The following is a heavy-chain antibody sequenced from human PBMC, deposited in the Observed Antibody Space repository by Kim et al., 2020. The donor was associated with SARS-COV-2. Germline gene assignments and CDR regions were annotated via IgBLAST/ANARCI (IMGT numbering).Heavy chain of an antibody. V-gene: IGHV3-30-3*01. Sequence: GGSLRLSCAASGFTFSSYAMHWVRQAPGKGLEWVAVISYDGSNKYYADSVKGRFTISRDNSKNTLYLQMNSLRAEDTAVYYCARQNTITGPSRAYYFDYWGQGTLVTVSS. D-gene: IGHD5-12*01. CDR1: GFTFSSYA. CDR3: ARQNTITGPSRAYYFDY. J-gene: IGHJ4*02. CDR2: ISYDGSNK.